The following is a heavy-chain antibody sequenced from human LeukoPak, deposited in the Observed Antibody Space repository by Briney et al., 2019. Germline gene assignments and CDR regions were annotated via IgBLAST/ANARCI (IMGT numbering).Heavy chain of an antibody. CDR1: GGSISSSGYY. CDR2: IYYSGST. J-gene: IGHJ5*02. D-gene: IGHD3-9*01. Sequence: PSETLSLTCTVSGGSISSSGYYWGWIRQPPGKGLEWIGSIYYSGSTYYNPSLKSRVTIPVDTSKNQFSLKLSSVTAADTAVYYCARLTGYSSESWFDPWGQGTLVTVSS. CDR3: ARLTGYSSESWFDP. V-gene: IGHV4-39*07.